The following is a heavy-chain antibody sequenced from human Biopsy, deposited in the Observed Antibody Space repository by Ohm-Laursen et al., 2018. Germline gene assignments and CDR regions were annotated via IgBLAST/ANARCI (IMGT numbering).Heavy chain of an antibody. D-gene: IGHD3-22*01. Sequence: QTLSLTCAVYGGSFTGYYWSWIRQPPGKGLEWIGEINHSGSTNYNPSLKSRVTISLDTSKNQLSLKLSSVTAADTAVYYCARESDSSGYYYRDYWGQGTLVTVSS. J-gene: IGHJ4*02. CDR2: INHSGST. CDR1: GGSFTGYY. CDR3: ARESDSSGYYYRDY. V-gene: IGHV4-34*01.